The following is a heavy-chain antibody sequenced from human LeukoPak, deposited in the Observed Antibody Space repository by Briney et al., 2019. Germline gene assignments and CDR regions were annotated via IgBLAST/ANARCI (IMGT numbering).Heavy chain of an antibody. D-gene: IGHD3-10*01. CDR1: GGSFSGYY. J-gene: IGHJ5*02. Sequence: SETLSLTCAVYGGSFSGYYWSWIRQPPGKGLEWIGEINHSGSTNYNPSLKSRVTISVDTSKNQFSLKLSSVTAADTAVYYCAGERITMVRGVSGNWFDPWGQGTLVTVSS. CDR2: INHSGST. V-gene: IGHV4-34*01. CDR3: AGERITMVRGVSGNWFDP.